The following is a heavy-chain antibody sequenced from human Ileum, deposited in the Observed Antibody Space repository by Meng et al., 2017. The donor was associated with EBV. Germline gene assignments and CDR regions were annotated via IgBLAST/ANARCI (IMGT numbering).Heavy chain of an antibody. Sequence: QVQLEELGPGPVKPSETLSLTCTVSGGSVSSAHSFWTWIRQPPGKGLEWIGYMSYSGSTNYSPPLESRVTISVDTSKNQFSLKLSSVTAADTAVYYCAGDPHSGSPHWGQGTLVTVSS. CDR2: MSYSGST. CDR3: AGDPHSGSPH. V-gene: IGHV4-61*01. J-gene: IGHJ4*02. D-gene: IGHD1-26*01. CDR1: GGSVSSAHSF.